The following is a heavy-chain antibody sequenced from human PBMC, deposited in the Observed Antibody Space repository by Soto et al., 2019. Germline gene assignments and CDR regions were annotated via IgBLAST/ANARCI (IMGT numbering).Heavy chain of an antibody. CDR3: VRIGVARYYYYYMDV. D-gene: IGHD2-15*01. V-gene: IGHV3-48*01. CDR2: ISSSSSTI. CDR1: GFTFSRYS. J-gene: IGHJ6*03. Sequence: GGSLRLSCAASGFTFSRYSMNWVRQAPGKGLEWVSYISSSSSTIYYEDYVKGRFTISRDNAKNSLYLQMNSLRAEDTAVYYCVRIGVARYYYYYMDVWGKGTTVTVSS.